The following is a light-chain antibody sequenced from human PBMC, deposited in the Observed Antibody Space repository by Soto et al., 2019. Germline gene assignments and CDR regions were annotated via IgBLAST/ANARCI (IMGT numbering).Light chain of an antibody. CDR1: SNDVGGYNY. CDR2: EVS. CDR3: SSYTTSSTYV. J-gene: IGLJ1*01. V-gene: IGLV2-14*01. Sequence: QSVLTQPASVSGSPGQSITISCTGTSNDVGGYNYVSWYQQHLGKAPKLMIYEVSSRPSGISNRFSGSKSGNAASLTISGLQAEDEADYYCSSYTTSSTYVFGTGTKVTVL.